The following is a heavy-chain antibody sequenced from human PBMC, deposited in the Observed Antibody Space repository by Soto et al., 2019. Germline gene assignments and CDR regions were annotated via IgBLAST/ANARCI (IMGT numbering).Heavy chain of an antibody. CDR1: GFTFSDYY. V-gene: IGHV3-11*05. Sequence: QVQLVESGGGLIKPGGSLRLSCAASGFTFSDYYMSWIRQAPGKGLEWVSYISSSSSYTNYADSVKGRFTISRDNAKNSLYLQMNSLRAEDTAVYYCARERGSSGYYFDYWGQGTLVTVSS. J-gene: IGHJ4*02. D-gene: IGHD3-22*01. CDR2: ISSSSSYT. CDR3: ARERGSSGYYFDY.